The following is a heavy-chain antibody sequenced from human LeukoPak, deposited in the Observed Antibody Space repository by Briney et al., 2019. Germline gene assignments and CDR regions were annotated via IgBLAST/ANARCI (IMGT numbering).Heavy chain of an antibody. Sequence: GGSLRLSCVVSGFTFSSFAMHWVRQAPGKGLEYVSTINSKGIRRHYADSVKDRFTISRDNSKNTVYLQMGSLRPEDTALYSWVRDGSWGFAFGNWGQGTMVTVSS. CDR1: GFTFSSFA. J-gene: IGHJ3*02. CDR2: INSKGIRR. V-gene: IGHV3-64*02. CDR3: VRDGSWGFAFGN. D-gene: IGHD2-15*01.